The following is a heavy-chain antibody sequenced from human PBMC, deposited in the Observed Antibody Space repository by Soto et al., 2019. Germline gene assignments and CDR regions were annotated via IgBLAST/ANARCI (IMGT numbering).Heavy chain of an antibody. CDR1: GCNIISSSYY. J-gene: IGHJ4*02. CDR2: IYYSGST. CDR3: ASPRVGSSGQKRYYFDY. V-gene: IGHV4-39*01. D-gene: IGHD6-19*01. Sequence: SETLSPTSTVSGCNIISSSYYWGWIRQPPGKGLEWIGSIYYSGSTYYNPSLKSRVTISVDTSKNQFSLKLSSVTAADTAVYYCASPRVGSSGQKRYYFDYWGQGTLVTVSS.